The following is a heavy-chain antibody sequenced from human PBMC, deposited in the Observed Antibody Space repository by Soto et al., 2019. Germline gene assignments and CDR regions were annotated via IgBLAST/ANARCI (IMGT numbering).Heavy chain of an antibody. CDR1: GGTWNSYA. CDR3: ARGTVTGSEYNFYYYGMDV. D-gene: IGHD1-1*01. J-gene: IGHJ6*02. CDR2: IIPIFGNT. V-gene: IGHV1-69*12. Sequence: QVQLVQSGVEVKKPGSSVKVSFKASGGTWNSYAIDWVRQAPGQGLEWMGGIIPIFGNTYYAQRLQGRVKLTADESTRTAYMELSTLTSEDTAVYYCARGTVTGSEYNFYYYGMDVWGQGTTVIVSS.